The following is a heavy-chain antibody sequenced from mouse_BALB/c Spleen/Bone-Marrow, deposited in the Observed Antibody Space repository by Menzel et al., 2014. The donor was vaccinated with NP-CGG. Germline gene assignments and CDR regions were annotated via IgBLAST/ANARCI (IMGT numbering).Heavy chain of an antibody. J-gene: IGHJ2*01. CDR2: INPSTGYT. CDR1: GYTFTSYW. D-gene: IGHD2-4*01. CDR3: ARSGDYRGFDY. Sequence: VQLQQSGAELAKPGASVKMSCKASGYTFTSYWMHWVKQRPGQGLEWIGYINPSTGYTEYNQKFKDKATLTADKSSSTAYMQLSSLTSEDSAVYYCARSGDYRGFDYWGQGTTLTVSS. V-gene: IGHV1-7*01.